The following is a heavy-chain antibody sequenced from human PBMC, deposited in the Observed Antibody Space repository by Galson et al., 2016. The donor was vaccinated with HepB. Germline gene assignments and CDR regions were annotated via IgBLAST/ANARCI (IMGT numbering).Heavy chain of an antibody. Sequence: SLRLSCAASGFTFSIHAMHWVRQAPGKGLEWVAYMSFDENKKEYVDSVKARFTISRDTSKNTLYLQMNSLRDEDTAVYYCARESLVYGDYHYSMDVWGPGTTVTVSS. J-gene: IGHJ6*02. D-gene: IGHD4/OR15-4a*01. CDR1: GFTFSIHA. CDR3: ARESLVYGDYHYSMDV. CDR2: MSFDENKK. V-gene: IGHV3-30*04.